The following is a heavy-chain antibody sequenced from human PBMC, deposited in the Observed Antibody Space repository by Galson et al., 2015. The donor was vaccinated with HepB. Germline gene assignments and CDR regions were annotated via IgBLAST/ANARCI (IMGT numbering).Heavy chain of an antibody. CDR1: GNTFTSYY. CDR2: INPSGGIT. D-gene: IGHD2-15*01. Sequence: SVTVSCKAAGNTFTSYYAHWVRQAPGQGLEWLGIINPSGGITSYAQNFQGRVTMTRDTSTSTVYMEMSSLRSEDTAVYYCALSTCSGGNCYYDYWGQGTLVTVSS. CDR3: ALSTCSGGNCYYDY. V-gene: IGHV1-46*01. J-gene: IGHJ4*02.